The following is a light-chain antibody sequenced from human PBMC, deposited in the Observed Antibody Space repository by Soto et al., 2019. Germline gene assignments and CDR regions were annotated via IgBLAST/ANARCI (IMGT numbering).Light chain of an antibody. CDR2: ENN. CDR1: SSNMGNNY. J-gene: IGLJ1*01. V-gene: IGLV1-51*02. Sequence: QSVLTQPPSVSAAPGQKVTISCSGSSSNMGNNYVSWYQQLPGTAPKLLLYENNKRPSGIPDRFSGSKSGTTATLGITGLQTGDEADYYCGTWDSSLSAYVFGTGTKVTVL. CDR3: GTWDSSLSAYV.